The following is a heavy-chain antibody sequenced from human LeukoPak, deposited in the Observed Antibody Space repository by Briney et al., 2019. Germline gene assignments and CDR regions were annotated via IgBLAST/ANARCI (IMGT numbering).Heavy chain of an antibody. Sequence: GGSLRLSCAVSGFRASDYYMSWVRQAPGKGLEWVALIRGSGDTFYGDSVRGRFTISRDDSKNTVYLRMNSLRVEDTAVYFCARDRAATQDWVEFDPWGQGTLVTVSS. CDR1: GFRASDYY. CDR2: IRGSGDT. J-gene: IGHJ5*02. CDR3: ARDRAATQDWVEFDP. V-gene: IGHV3-66*03. D-gene: IGHD2-15*01.